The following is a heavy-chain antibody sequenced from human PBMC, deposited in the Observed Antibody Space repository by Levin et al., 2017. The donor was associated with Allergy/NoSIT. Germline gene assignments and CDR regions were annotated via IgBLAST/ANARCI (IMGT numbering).Heavy chain of an antibody. V-gene: IGHV5-51*01. Sequence: KVSCKGSGYSFTSYWIGWVRQMPGKGLEWMGIIYPGDSDTRYSPSFQGQVTISADKSISTAYLQWSSLKASDTAMYYCARQQIVGATLNYYYGMDVWGQGTTVTVSS. CDR2: IYPGDSDT. J-gene: IGHJ6*02. CDR1: GYSFTSYW. CDR3: ARQQIVGATLNYYYGMDV. D-gene: IGHD1-26*01.